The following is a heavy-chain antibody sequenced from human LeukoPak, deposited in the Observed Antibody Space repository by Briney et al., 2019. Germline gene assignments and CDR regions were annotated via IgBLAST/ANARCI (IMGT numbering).Heavy chain of an antibody. Sequence: ASVKVSCKASGYTFTSYGISWVRQAPGQGLEWMGWISAYNGNTNYAQKLQGRITMTTDTSTSTAYMELRSLRSDDTAVYYCARDWNYWVPFDYWGQGTLVTVSS. CDR3: ARDWNYWVPFDY. J-gene: IGHJ4*02. V-gene: IGHV1-18*01. D-gene: IGHD1-7*01. CDR2: ISAYNGNT. CDR1: GYTFTSYG.